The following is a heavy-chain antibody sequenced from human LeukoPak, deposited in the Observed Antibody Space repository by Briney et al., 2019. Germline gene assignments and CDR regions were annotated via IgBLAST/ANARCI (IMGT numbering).Heavy chain of an antibody. Sequence: GGSLRLSCAASGFTFSSYEMNWVRQAPGKGLEWVSYISSSGSTIYYADSVKGRFTISRDNAKNSLYLQMNSLRAEDTAVYYCARSGIVGAEGDYWGQGTLVTVSS. CDR3: ARSGIVGAEGDY. J-gene: IGHJ4*02. D-gene: IGHD1-26*01. V-gene: IGHV3-48*03. CDR2: ISSSGSTI. CDR1: GFTFSSYE.